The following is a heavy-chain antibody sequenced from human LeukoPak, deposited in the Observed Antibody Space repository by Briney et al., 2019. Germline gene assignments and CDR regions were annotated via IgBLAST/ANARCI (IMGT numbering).Heavy chain of an antibody. CDR1: GGPISSYY. Sequence: AEPLSLPCTVSGGPISSYYWSWIPLPPGKGLEGIGYLSKSGNTNYSPSLKGRVTIFGDTSKNQFFLKLSSVTAADTAVYYCARARYVNSFYAFDIWGQGTLVTVSS. J-gene: IGHJ3*02. D-gene: IGHD3-9*01. CDR2: LSKSGNT. V-gene: IGHV4-59*01. CDR3: ARARYVNSFYAFDI.